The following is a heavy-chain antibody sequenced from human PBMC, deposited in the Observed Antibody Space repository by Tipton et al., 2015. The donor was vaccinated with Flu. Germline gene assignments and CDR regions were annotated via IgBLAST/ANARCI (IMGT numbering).Heavy chain of an antibody. Sequence: TLSLTCAVSGDSIRSSNYYWGWIRQPPGKGLEWIGNIFHSGNTYHNPSLRSRVTMSIDTSKNQFSLKLSSVTAADTAVYYCARRDYSNYVSGPRNWFDPWGQGALVTVSS. J-gene: IGHJ5*02. CDR2: IFHSGNT. D-gene: IGHD4-11*01. V-gene: IGHV4-39*07. CDR1: GDSIRSSNYY. CDR3: ARRDYSNYVSGPRNWFDP.